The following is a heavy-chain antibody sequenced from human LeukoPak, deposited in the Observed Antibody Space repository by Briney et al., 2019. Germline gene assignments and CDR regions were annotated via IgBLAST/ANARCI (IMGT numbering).Heavy chain of an antibody. CDR3: ARHASWFNP. CDR1: GDSLSSNTFY. CDR2: IYYSGNP. V-gene: IGHV4-39*01. Sequence: AETLSLTCSVSGDSLSSNTFYWGWICQPPGKGLEWIGSIYYSGNPYYNPSLKSRVTVSIDMSKNQFSLNLSSVTAADTAVYYCARHASWFNPWGQGTLVTVSS. J-gene: IGHJ5*02.